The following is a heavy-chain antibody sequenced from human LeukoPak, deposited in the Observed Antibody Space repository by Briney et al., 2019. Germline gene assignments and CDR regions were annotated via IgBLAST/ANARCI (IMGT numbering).Heavy chain of an antibody. CDR3: AKDGHYSSFYFDY. D-gene: IGHD4-11*01. V-gene: IGHV3-74*01. CDR2: INSDGSST. CDR1: GFTFSSYW. J-gene: IGHJ4*02. Sequence: PGGSLRLSCAASGFTFSSYWMHWVRQAPGKGLVWVSRINSDGSSTSYADSVKGRFTISRDNAKNTVYLQMNSLRAEDTAVYYCAKDGHYSSFYFDYWGQGTLVTVSS.